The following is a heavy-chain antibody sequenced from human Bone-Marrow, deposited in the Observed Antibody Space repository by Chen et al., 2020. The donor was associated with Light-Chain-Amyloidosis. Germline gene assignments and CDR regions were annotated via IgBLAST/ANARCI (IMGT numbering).Heavy chain of an antibody. V-gene: IGHV3-23*01. CDR3: AKLRFGDLSFDS. CDR1: GFALNSFA. CDR2: LRSGGTTS. J-gene: IGHJ4*02. Sequence: EVKLLESGGGLVQPGGSLRLSCVGSGFALNSFAMSWVRQAPGKGLEWVSILRSGGTTSSKSDSVKGRFTVTSDYYKSTLYLQMKNLKFEDTAVYFCAKLRFGDLSFDSWGPGTLVTVSS. D-gene: IGHD3-10*01.